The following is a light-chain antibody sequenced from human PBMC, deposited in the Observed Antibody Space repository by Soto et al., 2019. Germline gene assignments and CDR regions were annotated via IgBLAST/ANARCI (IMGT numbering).Light chain of an antibody. CDR2: DAS. CDR1: QSVSSY. Sequence: EIVLTQSPATLSLSPGERATLSCRASQSVSSYLAWYQQKPGQAPRLLIYDASNRATGIPARFSGSGSGTDFTLTISSLEPEDFEVYYCQQRSNWPPSLTFGGGTTVEIK. V-gene: IGKV3-11*01. CDR3: QQRSNWPPSLT. J-gene: IGKJ4*01.